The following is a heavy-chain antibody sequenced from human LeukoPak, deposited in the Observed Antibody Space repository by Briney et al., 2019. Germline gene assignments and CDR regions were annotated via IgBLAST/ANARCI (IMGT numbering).Heavy chain of an antibody. Sequence: ASVKVSCKASGYTFTSYDINWVRQATGQGLEWMGWMNPNSGNTGYAQKFQGRVTMTRNTSISTAYMELSSLRSEDTAVYYCARLGGLRYLDWLSTDNWFDPWGQGTLVTVSS. CDR1: GYTFTSYD. CDR3: ARLGGLRYLDWLSTDNWFDP. J-gene: IGHJ5*02. V-gene: IGHV1-8*01. D-gene: IGHD3-9*01. CDR2: MNPNSGNT.